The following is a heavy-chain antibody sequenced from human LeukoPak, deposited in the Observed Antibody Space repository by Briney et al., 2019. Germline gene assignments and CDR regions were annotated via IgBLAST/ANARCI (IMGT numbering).Heavy chain of an antibody. CDR3: AILGVGYCSGGSCYPDYYFDY. CDR1: GYTFTGYY. Sequence: ASVKVSCKASGYTFTGYYMHWVRQAPGQGLEWMGWINPSSGGTNYAQKFQGRVTMTRDTSISTAYMELSRLRSDDTAVYYCAILGVGYCSGGSCYPDYYFDYWGQGTLVTVSS. CDR2: INPSSGGT. D-gene: IGHD2-15*01. J-gene: IGHJ4*02. V-gene: IGHV1-2*02.